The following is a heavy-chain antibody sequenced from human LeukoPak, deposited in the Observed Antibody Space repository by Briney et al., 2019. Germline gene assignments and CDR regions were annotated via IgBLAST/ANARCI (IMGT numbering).Heavy chain of an antibody. D-gene: IGHD1-1*01. V-gene: IGHV3-23*01. Sequence: GGSLRLSCAASGFTFSSYEMNWVRQALGKGLEWVSGITGRSTYYADSVKGRFTISRDISKNTLYVQMNSLRAEDTAVYYCAKVVGTSGWYFDYWGQRTLVTVSS. J-gene: IGHJ4*02. CDR3: AKVVGTSGWYFDY. CDR1: GFTFSSYE. CDR2: ITGRST.